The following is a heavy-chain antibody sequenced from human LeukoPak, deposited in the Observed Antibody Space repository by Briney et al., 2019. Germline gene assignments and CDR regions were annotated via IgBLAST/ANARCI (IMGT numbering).Heavy chain of an antibody. CDR2: ISGSGGST. Sequence: GGSLRLSCAASGFTFSSYAMSWVRQAPGKGLEWVSAISGSGGSTYYADSVKGRFTISRDNSKNTLYLQMNSLRAEDTAVYYCAKEANDRYYYYYYMDVWGKGTTVTVSS. J-gene: IGHJ6*03. D-gene: IGHD1-1*01. CDR1: GFTFSSYA. V-gene: IGHV3-23*01. CDR3: AKEANDRYYYYYYMDV.